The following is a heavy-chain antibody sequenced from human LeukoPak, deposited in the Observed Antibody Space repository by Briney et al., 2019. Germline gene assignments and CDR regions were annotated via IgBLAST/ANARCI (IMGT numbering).Heavy chain of an antibody. CDR3: TRSATTMIRGLIVPYFFAF. J-gene: IGHJ4*02. V-gene: IGHV3-49*03. CDR1: GFTFGDYA. CDR2: IRSKTYDGTT. D-gene: IGHD3-10*01. Sequence: GGSLRLSCTASGFTFGDYAMSWFRQAPGKGLGWVGLIRSKTYDGTTEYAASVKGRFTISRDDSKRIAYLQMNSLKTEDTAVYYCTRSATTMIRGLIVPYFFAFWGQGTLVTVSS.